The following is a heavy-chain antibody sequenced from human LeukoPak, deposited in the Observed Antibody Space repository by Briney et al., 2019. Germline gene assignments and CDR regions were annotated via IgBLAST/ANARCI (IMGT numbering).Heavy chain of an antibody. Sequence: SETLSLTCTVSGGSISGTSYYLGWTRQPPGKGLEWIGYTYYSGSTYYNPSLKSRVTISVDTSKNQFSLKLTSVTAADTAVYYCARPYYYDSRIDPWGQGTLVTVSS. CDR3: ARPYYYDSRIDP. V-gene: IGHV4-30-4*08. CDR2: TYYSGST. D-gene: IGHD3-22*01. CDR1: GGSISGTSYY. J-gene: IGHJ5*02.